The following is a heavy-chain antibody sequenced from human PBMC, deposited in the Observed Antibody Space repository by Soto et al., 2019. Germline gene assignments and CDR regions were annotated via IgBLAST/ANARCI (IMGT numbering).Heavy chain of an antibody. CDR1: GYSISSGYY. Sequence: PSETLSLTCAVSGYSISSGYYWGWIRQPPGKGLEWLGTTYYGASSYYNPSLRSRITILLDASTNQLSLKLSSVTAADTAVYYCARHRGIEYSSSPDYYYYGMDVWGQGTTVTVSS. CDR2: TYYGASS. J-gene: IGHJ6*02. V-gene: IGHV4-38-2*01. D-gene: IGHD6-6*01. CDR3: ARHRGIEYSSSPDYYYYGMDV.